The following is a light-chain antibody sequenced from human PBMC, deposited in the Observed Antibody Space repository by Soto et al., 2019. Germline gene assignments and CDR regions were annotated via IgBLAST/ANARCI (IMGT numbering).Light chain of an antibody. CDR3: QQYETFSGT. Sequence: EIVMTQSPATLSVSPGERATLSCRASQSVSSNLAWFQQKPGQAPRLLIYGASTRDTGIPARFSGSGSGTKFTLTIASLQPDDFATYYCQQYETFSGTFGPGTKVDIK. CDR2: GAS. J-gene: IGKJ1*01. V-gene: IGKV3-15*01. CDR1: QSVSSN.